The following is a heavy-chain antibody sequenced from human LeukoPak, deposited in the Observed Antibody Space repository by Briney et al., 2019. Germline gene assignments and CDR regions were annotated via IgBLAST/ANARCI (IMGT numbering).Heavy chain of an antibody. CDR1: GFSFSSYA. Sequence: GGSLRLSCAASGFSFSSYAMSWVRQAPGKGLDWVSGISASASGGITYYADSVKGRFTISRDNSKNTLYLQMNSLRAEDTAVYYCSKDFRYSSGWGQGTLVTVSS. D-gene: IGHD5-18*01. V-gene: IGHV3-23*01. CDR3: SKDFRYSSG. J-gene: IGHJ4*02. CDR2: ISASASGGIT.